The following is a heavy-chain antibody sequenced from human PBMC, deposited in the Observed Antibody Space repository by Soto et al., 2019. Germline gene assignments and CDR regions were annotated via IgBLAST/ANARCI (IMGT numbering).Heavy chain of an antibody. CDR3: ARPLGPFTVTPFDY. CDR1: GGSISSGDYY. V-gene: IGHV4-30-4*01. D-gene: IGHD4-17*01. CDR2: IYYSGST. Sequence: SETLSLTCTVSGGSISSGDYYWSWIRQPPGKGLEWIGYIYYSGSTYYNPSLKSRVTISVDTSKNQFSLKLSSVTAADTAVYYCARPLGPFTVTPFDYWGQGTLVTVS. J-gene: IGHJ4*02.